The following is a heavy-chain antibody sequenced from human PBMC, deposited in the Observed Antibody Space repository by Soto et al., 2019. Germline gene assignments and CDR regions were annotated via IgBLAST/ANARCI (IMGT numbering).Heavy chain of an antibody. CDR1: RFTFSNNG. Sequence: QVQLVESGGGVVQPGWSLRLSCAASRFTFSNNGMDWVRQAPGKGLEWVAFISNDESDTYYVDSVKGRFSISRDNSQNTLYLKMNSLRGEDTAVYYCVTGHWNYFDYWGQGTLVTVSS. D-gene: IGHD3-3*01. V-gene: IGHV3-30*03. J-gene: IGHJ4*02. CDR2: ISNDESDT. CDR3: VTGHWNYFDY.